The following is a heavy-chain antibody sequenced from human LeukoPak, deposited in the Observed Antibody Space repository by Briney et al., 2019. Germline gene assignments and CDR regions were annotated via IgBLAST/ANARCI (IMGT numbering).Heavy chain of an antibody. Sequence: PSETLSLTCTVSGGSISSSSYSWGWIRQPPGKGLEWIGSIYYSGSTYYNPSLKSRVTISVDTSKNQFSLKLSSVTAADTAVYYCARSWYYYDSSGYFGFDYWGQGTLVTVSS. CDR1: GGSISSSSYS. CDR3: ARSWYYYDSSGYFGFDY. J-gene: IGHJ4*02. D-gene: IGHD3-22*01. CDR2: IYYSGST. V-gene: IGHV4-39*07.